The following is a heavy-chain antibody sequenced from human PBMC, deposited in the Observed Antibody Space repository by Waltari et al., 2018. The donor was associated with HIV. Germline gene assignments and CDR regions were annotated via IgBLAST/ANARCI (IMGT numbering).Heavy chain of an antibody. CDR1: GGSFSGYY. Sequence: QVQLQQWGAGLLKPSETLSLTCAVYGGSFSGYYWSWIRQPPGKGLEWIGEINQSGRTNYNPSLKSRVTISVDTSKNQFSLKLSSVTAADTAVYYCATARIVVVPAASGGHWFDPWGQGTLVTVSS. V-gene: IGHV4-34*01. J-gene: IGHJ5*02. D-gene: IGHD2-2*01. CDR2: INQSGRT. CDR3: ATARIVVVPAASGGHWFDP.